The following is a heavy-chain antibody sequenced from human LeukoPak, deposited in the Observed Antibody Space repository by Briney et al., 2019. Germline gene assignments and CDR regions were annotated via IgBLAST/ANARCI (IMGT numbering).Heavy chain of an antibody. CDR1: GGSISSYY. CDR3: ARDNGSGYYDSTGYPDY. D-gene: IGHD3-22*01. CDR2: IYTSGST. Sequence: SETLSLTCTVSGGSISSYYWSWIRQPAGKGLEWIGRIYTSGSTNYNPSLKSRVTMSIDTSKNQFSLKLRSVTAADTAVYYCARDNGSGYYDSTGYPDYWGQGTLVTVSS. J-gene: IGHJ4*02. V-gene: IGHV4-4*07.